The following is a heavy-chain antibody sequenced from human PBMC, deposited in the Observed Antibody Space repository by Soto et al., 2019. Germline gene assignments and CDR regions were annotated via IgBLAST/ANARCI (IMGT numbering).Heavy chain of an antibody. CDR2: INPEGSET. J-gene: IGHJ4*02. Sequence: EVQLVESGGGLVQPGGSLRLSCAVSGFSFSSYWMTWVRQAPGKGLEWVANINPEGSETHYVDSVKGRFTISRDNAKNSLHLQMNSLRADDTAVYYCSTVTTSSVFDYWGQETLVTVSS. CDR3: STVTTSSVFDY. D-gene: IGHD4-17*01. V-gene: IGHV3-7*05. CDR1: GFSFSSYW.